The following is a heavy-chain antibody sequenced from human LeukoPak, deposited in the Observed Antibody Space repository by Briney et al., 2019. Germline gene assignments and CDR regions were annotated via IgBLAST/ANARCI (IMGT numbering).Heavy chain of an antibody. V-gene: IGHV1-46*01. J-gene: IGHJ4*02. Sequence: ASVKVSCKASGYTFTSYYMHWVRQAPGQGLEWMGIINPSGGSTSYAQKFQGRVTMTRDTSTSTVYVELSSLRSEDTAVYYCARGDCSGGSCPTSWAACFDYWGQGTLVTVSS. CDR3: ARGDCSGGSCPTSWAACFDY. CDR2: INPSGGST. CDR1: GYTFTSYY. D-gene: IGHD2-15*01.